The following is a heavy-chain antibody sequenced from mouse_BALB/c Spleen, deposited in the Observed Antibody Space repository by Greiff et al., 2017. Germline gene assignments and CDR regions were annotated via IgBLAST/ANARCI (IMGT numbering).Heavy chain of an antibody. CDR3: ARSTMITTGPGWFAY. V-gene: IGHV1-82*01. CDR2: IYPGDGDT. D-gene: IGHD2-4*01. J-gene: IGHJ3*01. CDR1: GYAFSSSW. Sequence: VQLQQSGPELVKPGASVKISCKASGYAFSSSWMNWVKQRPGQGLEWIGRIYPGDGDTNYNGKFKGKATLTADKSSSTAYMQLSSLTSVDSAVYFCARSTMITTGPGWFAYWGQGTLVTVSA.